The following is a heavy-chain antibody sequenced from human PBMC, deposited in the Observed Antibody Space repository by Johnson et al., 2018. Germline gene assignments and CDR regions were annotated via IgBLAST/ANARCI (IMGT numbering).Heavy chain of an antibody. CDR3: ARSSTVTAYYNYHMDG. V-gene: IGHV3-66*02. CDR2: IYSRGSI. J-gene: IGHJ6*03. CDR1: GFTVSSNY. Sequence: VQLVQSGGGLVQSGGSLRLSCAVSGFTVSSNYMSWVRQAPGQGLERVSVIYSRGSIYYAGSVKGRITISRDTYKNTLDLQMNSLSVEDTAVYYRARSSTVTAYYNYHMDGWGKGTTVPVSS. D-gene: IGHD4-17*01.